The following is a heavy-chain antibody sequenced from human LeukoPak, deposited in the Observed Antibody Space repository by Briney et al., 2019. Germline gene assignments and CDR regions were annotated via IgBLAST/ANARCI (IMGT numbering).Heavy chain of an antibody. J-gene: IGHJ4*02. D-gene: IGHD3-22*01. CDR1: GGSFSGYY. CDR3: AISYDSSGYYSR. V-gene: IGHV4-34*01. Sequence: SETLSLTCAVYGGSFSGYYWSWIRQPPGKGLEWIGEINHSGSTNYNPSLKSRVTISVDTSKNQFSLKLSSVTAADTAVYYCAISYDSSGYYSRWGQGTLATVSS. CDR2: INHSGST.